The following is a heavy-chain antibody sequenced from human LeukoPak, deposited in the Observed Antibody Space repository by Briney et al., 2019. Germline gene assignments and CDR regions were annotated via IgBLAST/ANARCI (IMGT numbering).Heavy chain of an antibody. J-gene: IGHJ4*02. Sequence: PSETLSLTCAVSGYSISSGYYWGWIRQPPGKGLEWIGSIYHSGSTYYNPSLKSRVTISIDTSKNQFSLKLSSVTAADTAVYYCAVPYCSSTRCLGVDYWGQGTLVTVSS. D-gene: IGHD2-2*01. V-gene: IGHV4-38-2*01. CDR3: AVPYCSSTRCLGVDY. CDR1: GYSISSGYY. CDR2: IYHSGST.